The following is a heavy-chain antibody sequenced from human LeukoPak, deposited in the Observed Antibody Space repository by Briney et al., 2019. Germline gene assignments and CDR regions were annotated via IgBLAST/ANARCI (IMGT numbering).Heavy chain of an antibody. CDR2: INHSGST. Sequence: SETLSLTCAVYGGSFSGYYWSWIRQPPGKGLEWIGEINHSGSTNYNPSLKSRVTISVDTSKNQFSLKLSSVTAADTAVHYCARGGATMVRGVIITNRRYYYMDVWGKGTTVTVSS. J-gene: IGHJ6*03. D-gene: IGHD3-10*01. CDR1: GGSFSGYY. CDR3: ARGGATMVRGVIITNRRYYYMDV. V-gene: IGHV4-34*01.